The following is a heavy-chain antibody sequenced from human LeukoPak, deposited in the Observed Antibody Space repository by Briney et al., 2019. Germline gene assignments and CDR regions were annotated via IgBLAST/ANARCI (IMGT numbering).Heavy chain of an antibody. J-gene: IGHJ3*02. CDR3: ATLTGGDDAFDI. D-gene: IGHD4-23*01. CDR2: IFYTGST. V-gene: IGHV4-61*01. Sequence: SETLFLTCTVSGYSISCGYYWSWIRQPPGKGLVWFGYIFYTGSTNYNPSLKSRVTISVLTSKNRFSLKLSSVTAADTAVYYCATLTGGDDAFDIWGQGTMVTVSS. CDR1: GYSISCGYY.